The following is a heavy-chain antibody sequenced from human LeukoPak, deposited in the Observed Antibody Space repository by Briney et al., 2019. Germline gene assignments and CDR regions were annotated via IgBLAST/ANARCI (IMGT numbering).Heavy chain of an antibody. J-gene: IGHJ4*02. V-gene: IGHV4-34*01. CDR2: INHSGST. CDR1: GGSFSGYY. CDR3: ARGPYYFDS. Sequence: SETLSLTCAVYGGSFSGYYWSWIRQPPGKGLEWIGEINHSGSTNYNPSLKSRVTISLDTSKNQFSLRLSSVTAADTAVYYCARGPYYFDSWGPGTLVTVSS.